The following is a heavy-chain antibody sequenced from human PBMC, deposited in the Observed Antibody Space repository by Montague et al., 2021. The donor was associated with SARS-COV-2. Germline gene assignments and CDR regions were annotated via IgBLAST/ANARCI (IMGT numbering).Heavy chain of an antibody. J-gene: IGHJ6*02. CDR2: IYTSGNT. CDR1: GGSISSGSHY. CDR3: ARRIDYYGIDV. Sequence: TLSLTCTVSGGSISSGSHYWSWIRQPAGKGLEWIGRIYTSGNTKYISSLKSRVTISVDTSKNQFSLKLSSVTAADTAVYYCARRIDYYGIDVWGQGTTVTVSS. D-gene: IGHD1-26*01. V-gene: IGHV4-61*02.